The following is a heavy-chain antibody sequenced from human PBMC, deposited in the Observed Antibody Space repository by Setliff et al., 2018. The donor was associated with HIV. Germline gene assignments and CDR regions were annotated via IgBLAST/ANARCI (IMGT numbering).Heavy chain of an antibody. V-gene: IGHV1-69*13. CDR2: IIPVFGTA. J-gene: IGHJ3*02. Sequence: SSVKVSCKASGYTFTNYASNWLRQAPGQGLEWMGGIIPVFGTANYAQNFQGRVTITADESTSTAYMEVSSLRSEDTAVYYCARGMYSSCSYDAFDIWGQGTMVTVSS. CDR1: GYTFTNYA. CDR3: ARGMYSSCSYDAFDI. D-gene: IGHD6-19*01.